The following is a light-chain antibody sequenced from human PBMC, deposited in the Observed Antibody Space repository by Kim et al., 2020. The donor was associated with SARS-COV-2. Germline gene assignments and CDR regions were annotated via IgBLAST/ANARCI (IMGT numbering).Light chain of an antibody. CDR1: KLGDKY. CDR2: QDS. Sequence: VPAGPTASMSCTGDKLGDKYASWYQQKPGQSPVLVIYQDSKRPSGIPERFAGSNSGNTATLTISGTQAMDEADYYCQAWDSNTGVVFGGGTQLTVL. J-gene: IGLJ2*01. V-gene: IGLV3-1*01. CDR3: QAWDSNTGVV.